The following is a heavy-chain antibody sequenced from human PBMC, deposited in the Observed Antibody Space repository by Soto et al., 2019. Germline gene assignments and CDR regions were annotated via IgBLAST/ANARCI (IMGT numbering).Heavy chain of an antibody. V-gene: IGHV3-23*01. CDR1: GFTFSSYA. D-gene: IGHD3-10*01. CDR2: ISGSGGST. Sequence: GGSLRLSCAASGFTFSSYAMSWVRQAPGKGLEWVSAISGSGGSTYYADSVKGRFTISRDNSKNTLYLQMNSLRAEDTAVYYCAKGATFGDRNHYYFDYWGQGTLVTVSS. CDR3: AKGATFGDRNHYYFDY. J-gene: IGHJ4*02.